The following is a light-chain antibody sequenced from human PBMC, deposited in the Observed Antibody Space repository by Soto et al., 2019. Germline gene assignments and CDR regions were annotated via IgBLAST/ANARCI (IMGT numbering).Light chain of an antibody. CDR3: CSYSDTYTYV. J-gene: IGLJ1*01. Sequence: QSVLTQPRSVSESPGQSVTISCPGTSSDVGGYDYLSWYQQHPGKAPKLLIYGVSERPSGVPDRFSGSKSGSTASLTISGLQAEDEADYYCCSYSDTYTYVFGTGTKVTVL. CDR1: SSDVGGYDY. CDR2: GVS. V-gene: IGLV2-11*01.